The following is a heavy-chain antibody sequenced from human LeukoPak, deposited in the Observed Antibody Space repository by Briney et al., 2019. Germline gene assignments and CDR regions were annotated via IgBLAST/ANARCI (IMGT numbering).Heavy chain of an antibody. Sequence: PSETLSLTCTVSGASISNYWSWIRQSPGKGLEWIGYIYYSGRTNYNPSLKSRVTFSVDTSKNQFSLKLTSVTATDTAVYYCARTVGGYSSSSLLHFWGQGALVTVSS. D-gene: IGHD6-6*01. J-gene: IGHJ4*02. CDR2: IYYSGRT. CDR3: ARTVGGYSSSSLLHF. V-gene: IGHV4-59*01. CDR1: GASISNY.